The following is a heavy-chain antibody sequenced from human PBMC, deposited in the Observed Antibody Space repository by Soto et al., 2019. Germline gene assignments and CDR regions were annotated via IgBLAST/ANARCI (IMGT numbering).Heavy chain of an antibody. V-gene: IGHV3-23*01. D-gene: IGHD6-13*01. CDR1: GFTFSSYA. J-gene: IGHJ5*02. CDR3: AKNPYGIEQQLVLAP. Sequence: QPGGSLRLSCAASGFTFSSYAMSWVRKAQGKGLEWVSAISGSGGSTYYADSVKGRFTISRENSKNTLYLQMNSLRAEDTAVYYCAKNPYGIEQQLVLAPWGQGTLVTVS. CDR2: ISGSGGST.